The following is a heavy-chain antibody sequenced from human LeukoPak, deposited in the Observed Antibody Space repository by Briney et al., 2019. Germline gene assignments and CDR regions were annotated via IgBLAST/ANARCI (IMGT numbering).Heavy chain of an antibody. CDR3: ARDRSSGYDDI. D-gene: IGHD5-12*01. Sequence: GGSLRLSCAASGFTFDDYTMHWVRQAPGKGLEWVSLISWDGGSTYYADSVKGRFTISRDNSKNSLYLQMNSLRAEDTAVYYCARDRSSGYDDIWGQGTMVTVSS. J-gene: IGHJ3*02. CDR1: GFTFDDYT. V-gene: IGHV3-43*01. CDR2: ISWDGGST.